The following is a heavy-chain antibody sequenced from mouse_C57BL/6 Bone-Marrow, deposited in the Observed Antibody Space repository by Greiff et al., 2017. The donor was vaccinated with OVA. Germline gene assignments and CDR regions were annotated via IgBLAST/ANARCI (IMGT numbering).Heavy chain of an antibody. V-gene: IGHV5-6*01. Sequence: EVKLMESGGDLVKPGGSLKLSCAASGFTFSSYGMSWVRQTPDKRLEWVATLSSGGSYTYYPASVKGRFTISRDNAKNTLYLQMSSLKSEDTAMYYCARPTTVVATGAMDYWGQGTSVTVSS. D-gene: IGHD1-1*01. CDR1: GFTFSSYG. J-gene: IGHJ4*01. CDR3: ARPTTVVATGAMDY. CDR2: LSSGGSYT.